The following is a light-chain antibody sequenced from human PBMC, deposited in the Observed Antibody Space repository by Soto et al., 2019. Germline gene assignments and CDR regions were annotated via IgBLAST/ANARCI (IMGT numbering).Light chain of an antibody. J-gene: IGKJ5*01. CDR3: QQYGSSGT. V-gene: IGKV3-20*01. Sequence: EIVLTQSPATLALSPGEIATLSCRASQSVSSYLAWYQQKPGQAPRLLIYGASNRATGIPDRFSGSGSGTDFTLTISRLEPEDFAVYYCQQYGSSGTFGQGTRLE. CDR1: QSVSSY. CDR2: GAS.